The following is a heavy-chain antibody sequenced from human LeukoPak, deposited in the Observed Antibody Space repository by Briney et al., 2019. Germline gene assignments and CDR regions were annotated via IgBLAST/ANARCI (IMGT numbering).Heavy chain of an antibody. CDR3: ASLPTRGSSSSMYWFDP. Sequence: SVKVSCKASGGTFSSYAISWVRQAPGQGLEWMRRIIPIFGTANYAQKFQGRVTITADESTSTAYMELSSLRSEDTAVYYCASLPTRGSSSSMYWFDPWGQGTLVTVSS. D-gene: IGHD6-13*01. J-gene: IGHJ5*02. V-gene: IGHV1-69*15. CDR1: GGTFSSYA. CDR2: IIPIFGTA.